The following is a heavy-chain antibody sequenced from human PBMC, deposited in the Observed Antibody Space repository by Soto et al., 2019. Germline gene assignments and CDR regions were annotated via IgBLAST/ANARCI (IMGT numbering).Heavy chain of an antibody. D-gene: IGHD3-22*01. CDR1: GFTFSSYA. Sequence: GGSLRLSCSASGFTFSSYAMNWVRQAPGKGLEYVSAISSNGGSTYYADSVKGRFTISRDNSKNTLYLQMSSLRAEDTAVYYCVKSYYYDSSGYYYVGYFQHWGQGTLVTVSS. CDR2: ISSNGGST. CDR3: VKSYYYDSSGYYYVGYFQH. J-gene: IGHJ1*01. V-gene: IGHV3-64D*06.